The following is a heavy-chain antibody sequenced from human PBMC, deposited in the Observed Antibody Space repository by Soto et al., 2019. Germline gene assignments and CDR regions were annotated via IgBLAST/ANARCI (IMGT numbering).Heavy chain of an antibody. D-gene: IGHD1-26*01. CDR1: GFTFSSYA. V-gene: IGHV3-23*01. CDR2: ISGSGGST. Sequence: GGSLRLSCAASGFTFSSYAMSWVCQAPGKGLEWVSAISGSGGSTYYADSVKGRFTISRDNSKSTVYLELNNLSAEDTAVYHCAKNQGVELVPLATVDWFDPWGQGSVVTVSS. J-gene: IGHJ5*02. CDR3: AKNQGVELVPLATVDWFDP.